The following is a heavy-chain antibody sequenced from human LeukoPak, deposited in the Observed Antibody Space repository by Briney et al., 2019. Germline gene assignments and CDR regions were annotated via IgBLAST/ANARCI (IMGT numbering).Heavy chain of an antibody. CDR2: IYSGGTT. Sequence: GGSLRLSCAASGFTVSSSYMSWVRQAPGKGLEWVSVIYSGGTTYFADSVKGRFTISRDNSKNTLYLQMNSLRAEDTAVYYCASSSGWYEYFQHWGQGTLVTVSS. V-gene: IGHV3-53*01. J-gene: IGHJ1*01. CDR1: GFTVSSSY. D-gene: IGHD6-19*01. CDR3: ASSSGWYEYFQH.